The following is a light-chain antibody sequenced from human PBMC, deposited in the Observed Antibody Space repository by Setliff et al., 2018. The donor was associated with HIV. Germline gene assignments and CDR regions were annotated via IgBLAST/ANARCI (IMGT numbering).Light chain of an antibody. CDR2: DVS. V-gene: IGLV2-14*03. CDR3: ASYRPNDLGV. Sequence: QSVLIQPASVSGSPGQSVTVSCTGTSSDVGSYDFVSWYQQLPGKAPKLLIYDVSDRPSGVSHRFSGSKSGNTASLTISGLQSEGEADYYCASYRPNDLGVFGTGTKGTVL. J-gene: IGLJ1*01. CDR1: SSDVGSYDF.